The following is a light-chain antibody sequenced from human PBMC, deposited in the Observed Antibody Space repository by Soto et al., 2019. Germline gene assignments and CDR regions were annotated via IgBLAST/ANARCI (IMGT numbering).Light chain of an antibody. V-gene: IGKV3-11*01. J-gene: IGKJ4*01. CDR1: QSVSSY. Sequence: ESVLTQSPATLSLSPGERATLSCRASQSVSSYLAWYQQKPGQAPRLLIYDASNRATGIPAGFSGSGSGTDFTLTISSLEPEDFALYYCQQRSNRPPLTFGGGTKVEIK. CDR2: DAS. CDR3: QQRSNRPPLT.